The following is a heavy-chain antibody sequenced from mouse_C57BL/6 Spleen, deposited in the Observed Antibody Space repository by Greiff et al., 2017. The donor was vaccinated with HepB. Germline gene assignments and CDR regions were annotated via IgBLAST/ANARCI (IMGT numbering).Heavy chain of an antibody. CDR2: IDPENGDT. CDR1: GFNIKDDY. J-gene: IGHJ4*01. CDR3: TTDSNYSYAMDY. V-gene: IGHV14-4*01. D-gene: IGHD2-5*01. Sequence: VQLQQSGAELVRPGASVKLSCTASGFNIKDDYMHWVKQRPEQGLEWIGWIDPENGDTEYASKFQGKATITADTSSNTAYLQLSSLTSEDTAVYYCTTDSNYSYAMDYWGQGTSVTVSS.